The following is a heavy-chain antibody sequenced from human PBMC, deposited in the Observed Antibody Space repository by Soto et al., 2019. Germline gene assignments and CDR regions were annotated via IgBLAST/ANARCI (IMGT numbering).Heavy chain of an antibody. J-gene: IGHJ6*02. CDR1: GGTFSTSA. CDR3: ARDKDRLQLGGTYYYILDV. CDR2: IMPVFPTP. D-gene: IGHD1-1*01. Sequence: QVQLVQSGAEVKKPRSSVKVSCKTSGGTFSTSAISWVRQAPGQGLEWVGGIMPVFPTPDYAQNFQGRVTITADDSTTTAYLELTSLRAADTAVYYCARDKDRLQLGGTYYYILDVWGQGTAITVSS. V-gene: IGHV1-69*12.